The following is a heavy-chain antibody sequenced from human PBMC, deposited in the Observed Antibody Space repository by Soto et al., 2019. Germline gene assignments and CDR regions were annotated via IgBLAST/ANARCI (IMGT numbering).Heavy chain of an antibody. CDR2: IIPIFGIT. J-gene: IGHJ1*01. D-gene: IGHD1-1*01. CDR3: ARDPRSITGTTSSEDVQH. V-gene: IGHV1-69*01. Sequence: QAQLMQSGAEVKEPGSSVKVSCKASGGTFSGYAISWVRQAPGQGFEWLGGIIPIFGITNYAQQFQNRLTIAADASAAIVYMDLRSLTSEDSAIYYCARDPRSITGTTSSEDVQHWGQGTLVSGS. CDR1: GGTFSGYA.